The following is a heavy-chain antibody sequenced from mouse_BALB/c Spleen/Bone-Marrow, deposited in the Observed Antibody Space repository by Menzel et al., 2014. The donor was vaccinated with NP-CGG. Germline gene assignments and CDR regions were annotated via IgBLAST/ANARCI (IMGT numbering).Heavy chain of an antibody. CDR1: GFAFSRYD. Sequence: EVQLVESGGGLVKPGGSLKLSCAASGFAFSRYDMSWVRRTPEKRLEWVAYITNGGDNTYYPDTVKGRFTISRDNAKNTLYLQMSSLKSEDTAMYYCVRHKNYYAMDYWGQGTSVTVSS. CDR3: VRHKNYYAMDY. J-gene: IGHJ4*01. V-gene: IGHV5-12-1*01. CDR2: ITNGGDNT.